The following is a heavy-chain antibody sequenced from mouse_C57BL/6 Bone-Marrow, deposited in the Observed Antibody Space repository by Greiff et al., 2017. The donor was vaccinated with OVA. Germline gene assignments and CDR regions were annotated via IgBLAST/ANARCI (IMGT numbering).Heavy chain of an antibody. D-gene: IGHD1-1*01. CDR2: ISYDGSN. CDR3: AMENYGSYYFDY. V-gene: IGHV3-6*01. Sequence: EVQVVESGPGLVKPSQSLSLTCSVTGYSITSGYYWNWIRQFPGNKLEWMGYISYDGSNNYNPSLKNRISITRDTSKNQFFLKLNSVTTEDTATYYCAMENYGSYYFDYWGQGTTLTVSS. J-gene: IGHJ2*01. CDR1: GYSITSGYY.